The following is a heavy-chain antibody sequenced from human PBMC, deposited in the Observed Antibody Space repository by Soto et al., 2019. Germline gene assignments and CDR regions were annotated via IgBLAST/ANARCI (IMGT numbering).Heavy chain of an antibody. J-gene: IGHJ4*02. Sequence: QMQLVQSGPEVKKPGTSVKVSCKASGFTFTSSAMQWVRQARGQRLEWIGWIVVGSGNTNYAQKFQERVTITRDMSTSTADMELISLRSEDTAVYYGASGYCSSTSCPLDYWGQGTLVTVSS. CDR2: IVVGSGNT. V-gene: IGHV1-58*02. CDR1: GFTFTSSA. CDR3: ASGYCSSTSCPLDY. D-gene: IGHD2-2*01.